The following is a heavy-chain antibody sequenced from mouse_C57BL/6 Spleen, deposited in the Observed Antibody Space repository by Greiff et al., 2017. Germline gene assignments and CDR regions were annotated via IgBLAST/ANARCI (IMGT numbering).Heavy chain of an antibody. CDR2: INPSSGYT. D-gene: IGHD2-1*01. J-gene: IGHJ1*03. V-gene: IGHV1-4*01. Sequence: QVHVKQSGAELARPGASVKMSCKASGYTFTSYTMHWVKQRPGQGLEWIGYINPSSGYTKYNQKFKDKATLTADKSSSTAYMQLSSLTSEDSAVYYCASYGNSLWYFDVWGTGTTVTVSS. CDR1: GYTFTSYT. CDR3: ASYGNSLWYFDV.